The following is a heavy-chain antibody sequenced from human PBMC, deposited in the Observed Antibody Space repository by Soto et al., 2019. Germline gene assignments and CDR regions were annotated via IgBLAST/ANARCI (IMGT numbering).Heavy chain of an antibody. J-gene: IGHJ4*02. CDR2: MYYSGST. CDR3: ARDLYGSGSYYGY. CDR1: GGSISSGGYY. V-gene: IGHV4-31*03. D-gene: IGHD3-10*01. Sequence: PSETLSLTCTVSGGSISSGGYYWSWIRQHPGKGLEWIGYMYYSGSTYYNPSLKSRVTISVDTSKNQFSLKLSSVTAADTAVYYCARDLYGSGSYYGYWGQGTLVTVS.